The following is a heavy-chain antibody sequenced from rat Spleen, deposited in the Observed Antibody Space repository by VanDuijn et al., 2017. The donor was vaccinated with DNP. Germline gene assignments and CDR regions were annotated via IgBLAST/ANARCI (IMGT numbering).Heavy chain of an antibody. CDR3: PFQLGVCDY. D-gene: IGHD5-1*01. CDR1: GYSITSNFR. J-gene: IGHJ2*01. Sequence: EVQLQESGPGLVKPSQSLSLTCSVTGYSITSNFRWSWIRKFPGNTLEWMGYINSAGSTDYNPSLTSRISITRDTSKNHFFLQGNSVNTEETATYSCPFQLGVCDYWGQGVMVTVSA. V-gene: IGHV3-3*01. CDR2: INSAGST.